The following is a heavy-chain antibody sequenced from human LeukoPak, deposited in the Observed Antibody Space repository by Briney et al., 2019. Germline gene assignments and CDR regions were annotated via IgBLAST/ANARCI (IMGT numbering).Heavy chain of an antibody. CDR2: INSDGINR. CDR3: ARTFSNYVFDY. J-gene: IGHJ4*02. V-gene: IGHV3-74*01. Sequence: GGSLRLSCAVSRFTFSTYWMHWVRQAPGKGRVWVSRINSDGINRTYADSVKGRFTISRDNAKNTLYLQMNSLSAEDTAVYYCARTFSNYVFDYWGQGTLVTVSS. D-gene: IGHD4-11*01. CDR1: RFTFSTYW.